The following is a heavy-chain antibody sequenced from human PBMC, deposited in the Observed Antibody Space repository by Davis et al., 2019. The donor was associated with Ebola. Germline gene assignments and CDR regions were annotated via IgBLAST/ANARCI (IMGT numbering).Heavy chain of an antibody. CDR3: ASGLDY. CDR1: GGSISSSNW. J-gene: IGHJ4*02. Sequence: SETLSLTCAVSGGSISSSNWWSWVRQPPGKGLEWIGYIYYSGSTNYNPSLKSRVTISVDTSKNQFSLKLSSVTAADTAVYYCASGLDYWGQGSLVTVSS. CDR2: IYYSGST. V-gene: IGHV4-4*02.